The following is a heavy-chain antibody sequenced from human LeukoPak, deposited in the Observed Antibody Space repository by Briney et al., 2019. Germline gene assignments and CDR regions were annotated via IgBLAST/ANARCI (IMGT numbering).Heavy chain of an antibody. CDR2: ISAYNGNT. J-gene: IGHJ5*02. Sequence: ASVKVPCKASGYTFTSYGISWVRQAPGQGLEWMGWISAYNGNTNYAQKLQGGVTMTTDTSTSTAYMELRSLRSDDTAVYYCARAHSSGCHNWFDPWGQGTLVTVSS. D-gene: IGHD3-22*01. V-gene: IGHV1-18*01. CDR3: ARAHSSGCHNWFDP. CDR1: GYTFTSYG.